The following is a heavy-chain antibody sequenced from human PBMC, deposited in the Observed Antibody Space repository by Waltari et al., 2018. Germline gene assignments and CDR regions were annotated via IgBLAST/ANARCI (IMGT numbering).Heavy chain of an antibody. Sequence: QVQLQESGPGLVKPSETLSLTCTVSGYSISSGYYWGWIRQPPGKGLEWIGSIYHSGSTYYNPSLKSRVTISVDTSKNQFSLKLSSVTAADTAVYYCARGVYSSSPTMFDPWGQGTLVTVSS. J-gene: IGHJ5*02. V-gene: IGHV4-38-2*02. CDR3: ARGVYSSSPTMFDP. CDR1: GYSISSGYY. D-gene: IGHD6-13*01. CDR2: IYHSGST.